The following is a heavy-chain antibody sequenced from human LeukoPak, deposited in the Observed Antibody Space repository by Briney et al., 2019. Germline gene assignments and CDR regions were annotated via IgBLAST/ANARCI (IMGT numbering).Heavy chain of an antibody. CDR2: ISYDGSNK. CDR1: GFTFSSYG. J-gene: IGHJ4*02. CDR3: AKLSDSSGADY. D-gene: IGHD3-22*01. Sequence: GRSLRLSCAAPGFTFSSYGMHWVCQAPGKGLEWVAVISYDGSNKYYADSVKGRFTISRDNSKNTLYLQMNSLRAEDTAVYYCAKLSDSSGADYWGQGTLVTVSP. V-gene: IGHV3-30*18.